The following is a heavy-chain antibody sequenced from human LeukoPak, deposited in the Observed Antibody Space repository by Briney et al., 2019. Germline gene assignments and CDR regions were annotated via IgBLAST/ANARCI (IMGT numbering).Heavy chain of an antibody. CDR3: AKGDKAWLRSPIDY. Sequence: PGRSLRLACAAAGFSLSSYGMGWVRQEAGGGLGWEAVISYDGSNKYYADSGKGRFTISRDNSKNTLYLQMNSLRAEDTAVYYCAKGDKAWLRSPIDYWGQGTLVTVSS. CDR2: ISYDGSNK. CDR1: GFSLSSYG. D-gene: IGHD5-12*01. J-gene: IGHJ4*02. V-gene: IGHV3-30*18.